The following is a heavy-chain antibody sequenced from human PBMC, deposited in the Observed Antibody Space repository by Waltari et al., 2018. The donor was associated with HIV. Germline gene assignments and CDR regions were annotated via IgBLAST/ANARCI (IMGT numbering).Heavy chain of an antibody. D-gene: IGHD3-22*01. V-gene: IGHV3-7*01. CDR2: IKQDESEK. Sequence: EVQLVESGGGLVQPGGSLRLSCAASGFTFNKYWMTWVRQAPGKGLEWVANIKQDESEKYYVDSLKGRFTISRDNAKNSLFRQMNSLRVEDTAVYYCAREALYDSSGYYFDYWGQGTLVTVSS. CDR3: AREALYDSSGYYFDY. CDR1: GFTFNKYW. J-gene: IGHJ4*02.